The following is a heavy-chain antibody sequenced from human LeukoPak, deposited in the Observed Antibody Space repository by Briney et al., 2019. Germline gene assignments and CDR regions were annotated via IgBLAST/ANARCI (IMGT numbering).Heavy chain of an antibody. V-gene: IGHV4-39*01. Sequence: SETLSLTCIVSGGSISNTNFYWAWIRQPPGKGLEWIGNIYYAGVTSYNPSLKSRVTISVDTSKSQFSLRLTSVTAADTAVYSSARQVPGPYNYYGMDVWGQGTTVTVSS. CDR2: IYYAGVT. CDR3: ARQVPGPYNYYGMDV. CDR1: GGSISNTNFY. J-gene: IGHJ6*02.